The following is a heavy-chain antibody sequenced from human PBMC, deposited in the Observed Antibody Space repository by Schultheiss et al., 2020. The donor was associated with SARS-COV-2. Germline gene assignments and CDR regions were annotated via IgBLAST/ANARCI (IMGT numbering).Heavy chain of an antibody. D-gene: IGHD4-17*01. V-gene: IGHV4-31*11. Sequence: SQTLSLTCAVYGGSISSGGYYWSWIRQHPGKGLEWIGYIYYSGSTYYNPSLKSRVTISVDTSKNQFSLKLSSVTAADTAVYYCARGGDYAGVYYYYMDVWGKGTTVTVSS. CDR2: IYYSGST. J-gene: IGHJ6*03. CDR1: GGSISSGGYY. CDR3: ARGGDYAGVYYYYMDV.